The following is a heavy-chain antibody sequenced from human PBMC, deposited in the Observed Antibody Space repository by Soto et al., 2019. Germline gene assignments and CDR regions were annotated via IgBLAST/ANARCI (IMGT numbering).Heavy chain of an antibody. Sequence: SETLSLTCAVYGGSFSGYYWSWIRQPPGKGLEWIGEINHSGSTNYNPSLKSRVTISVDTSKNQFSLKLSSVTAADTAVYYCARGFKQKPRRRLDYYGMDVWGQGTTVTVSS. CDR1: GGSFSGYY. D-gene: IGHD6-13*01. J-gene: IGHJ6*02. CDR2: INHSGST. CDR3: ARGFKQKPRRRLDYYGMDV. V-gene: IGHV4-34*01.